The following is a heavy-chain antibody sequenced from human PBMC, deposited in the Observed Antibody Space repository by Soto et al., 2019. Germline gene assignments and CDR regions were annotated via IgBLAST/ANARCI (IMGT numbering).Heavy chain of an antibody. CDR1: GASFTDGSLF. CDR3: ATAPEPFFCDGYYLNRFYP. D-gene: IGHD3-22*01. J-gene: IGHJ5*02. CDR2: TYIGGMT. V-gene: IGHV4-39*01. Sequence: PSETLSLTCTFSGASFTDGSLFWGWIRQSPGKGVEWIASTYIGGMTYYNPSLRSRVTISVDTSKSQFSLRLNSVTAADTAVYYCATAPEPFFCDGYYLNRFYPWGHGTLVTVS.